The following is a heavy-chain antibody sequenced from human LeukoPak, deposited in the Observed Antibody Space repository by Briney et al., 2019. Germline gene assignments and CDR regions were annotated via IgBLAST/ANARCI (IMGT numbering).Heavy chain of an antibody. Sequence: SETLSLTCTVSGGSISSHYWSWIRQPPGKGPEWIGYIYYSGNTNYNPPLKSRVTISIDTSKNQFSLKLSSVTAADTAVYYCAREYPSRDYGDYGEWFDPWGQGTLVTVSS. CDR2: IYYSGNT. V-gene: IGHV4-59*11. CDR3: AREYPSRDYGDYGEWFDP. CDR1: GGSISSHY. D-gene: IGHD4-17*01. J-gene: IGHJ5*02.